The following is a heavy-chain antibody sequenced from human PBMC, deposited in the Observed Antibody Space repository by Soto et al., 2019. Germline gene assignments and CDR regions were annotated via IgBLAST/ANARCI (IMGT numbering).Heavy chain of an antibody. CDR3: AHTYGSGSYEY. CDR2: IYWDDER. V-gene: IGHV2-5*02. J-gene: IGHJ4*02. Sequence: QITLKESGPTLVKPTQTLTLTCTFSGFSLTAHGVGVGWVRQPPGKALEWLALIYWDDERHFSPSLKSRLSINKDTSQNPVVLSMTNIDPVEQAKYYCAHTYGSGSYEYWGQGTLVTVSS. CDR1: GFSLTAHGVG. D-gene: IGHD3-10*01.